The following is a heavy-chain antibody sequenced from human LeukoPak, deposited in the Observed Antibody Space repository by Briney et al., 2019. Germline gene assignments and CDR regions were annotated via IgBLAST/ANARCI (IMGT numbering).Heavy chain of an antibody. CDR1: GFTFSSYG. Sequence: GGSLRLSCAASGFTFSSYGMHWVRQAPGKGLEWVAVIWYDGGNKYYADSVKGRFTISRDNSKNTLYLQMNSLRAEDTAVYYCARESAPYYYGSGSYYPPDFDYWGQGTLVTVSS. CDR3: ARESAPYYYGSGSYYPPDFDY. CDR2: IWYDGGNK. J-gene: IGHJ4*02. D-gene: IGHD3-10*01. V-gene: IGHV3-33*01.